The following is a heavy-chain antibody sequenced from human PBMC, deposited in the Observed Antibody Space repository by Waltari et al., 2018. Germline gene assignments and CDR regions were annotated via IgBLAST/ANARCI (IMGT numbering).Heavy chain of an antibody. J-gene: IGHJ4*02. CDR1: GFTFSSYA. V-gene: IGHV3-23*01. D-gene: IGHD3-9*01. CDR3: AKDQRYFDWLSIFDY. Sequence: EVQLLESGGGLVQPGGSLRLSCVASGFTFSSYAMSWVRQAPGKGLEWVSAISGSGGSTYYADSVKGRFTISRDNSKNTLYLQMNSLRAEDTAVYYCAKDQRYFDWLSIFDYWGQGTLVTVSS. CDR2: ISGSGGST.